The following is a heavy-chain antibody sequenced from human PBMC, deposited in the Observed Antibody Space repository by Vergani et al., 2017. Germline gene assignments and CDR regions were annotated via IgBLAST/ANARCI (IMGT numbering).Heavy chain of an antibody. J-gene: IGHJ5*02. CDR3: ASVVPAADNWFDP. Sequence: QLQLQESGPGLVKPSETLSLTCTVSGGSISSSSYYWSWIRQPPGKGLEWIGEINHSGSTNYNPSLKSRVTISVDTSKNQFSLKLSSVTAADTAVYYCASVVPAADNWFDPWGQGTLVTVSS. D-gene: IGHD2-2*01. CDR1: GGSISSSSYY. CDR2: INHSGST. V-gene: IGHV4-39*07.